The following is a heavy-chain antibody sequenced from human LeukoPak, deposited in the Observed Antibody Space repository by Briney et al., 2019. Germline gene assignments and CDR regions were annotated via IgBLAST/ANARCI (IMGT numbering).Heavy chain of an antibody. CDR2: ISSSGSTI. D-gene: IGHD1-14*01. CDR3: ARGYNRQRNYYYYGMDV. V-gene: IGHV3-48*03. J-gene: IGHJ6*02. Sequence: GGSLRLFCAASGFTFSSYEMNWVRQAPGKGLEWVSYISSSGSTIYYADSVKGRFTISRDNAKNSLYLQMNSLRAEDTAVYYCARGYNRQRNYYYYGMDVWGQGTTVTVSS. CDR1: GFTFSSYE.